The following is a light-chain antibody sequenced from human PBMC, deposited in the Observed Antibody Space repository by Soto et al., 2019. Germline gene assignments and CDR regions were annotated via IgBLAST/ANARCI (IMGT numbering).Light chain of an antibody. V-gene: IGKV1-9*01. CDR3: QQCNSYPIT. Sequence: DIQLTQSPSFLSASVGDGITITCRASQGISSYLAWYQQKPGKAPKLLIHTASTLQTGVPARFSGSGAGTEFTLTISSLQPEDFATYYCQQCNSYPITFGQGTRLEIK. J-gene: IGKJ5*01. CDR2: TAS. CDR1: QGISSY.